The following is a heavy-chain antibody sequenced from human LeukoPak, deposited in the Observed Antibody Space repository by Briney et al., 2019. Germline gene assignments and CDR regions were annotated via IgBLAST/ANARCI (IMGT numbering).Heavy chain of an antibody. CDR1: GFTFSSYA. Sequence: TGGSLRLSCAASGFTFSSYAMSWVRQGPGEGLEWVSAISGGGDMTHYTDSVKGRFTISRDNAKNSLYLQMNSLRAEDTAVYYCADTYYYGSGRYGGYWGQGTLVTVSS. D-gene: IGHD3-10*01. CDR2: ISGGGDMT. CDR3: ADTYYYGSGRYGGY. J-gene: IGHJ4*02. V-gene: IGHV3-23*01.